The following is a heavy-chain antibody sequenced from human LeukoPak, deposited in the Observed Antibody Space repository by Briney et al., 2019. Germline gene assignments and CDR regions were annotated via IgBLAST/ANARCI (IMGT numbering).Heavy chain of an antibody. D-gene: IGHD6-19*01. CDR1: GFTFSSYA. CDR3: AKLPVSYSSGWSNFDY. J-gene: IGHJ4*02. Sequence: GGSLRLSCAASGFTFSSYAMNWVRQAPGKGLEWVSDISGSDDSTFYADSVKGRFTISRDNSKNTLFLQMNSLRAEDTAVYYCAKLPVSYSSGWSNFDYWGQGTLVTVSS. CDR2: ISGSDDST. V-gene: IGHV3-23*01.